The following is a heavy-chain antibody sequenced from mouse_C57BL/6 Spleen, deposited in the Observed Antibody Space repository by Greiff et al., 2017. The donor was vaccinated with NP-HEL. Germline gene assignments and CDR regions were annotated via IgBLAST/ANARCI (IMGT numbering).Heavy chain of an antibody. J-gene: IGHJ4*01. CDR2: INPSTGGT. V-gene: IGHV1-42*01. Sequence: EVKLQESGPELVKPGASVKISCKASGYSFTGYYMNWVKQSPEKSLEWIGEINPSTGGTTYNQKFKAKATLTVDKSSSTAYMQLKSLTSEDSAVYYCAQGIATVVATGAMDYWGQGTSVTVSS. D-gene: IGHD1-1*01. CDR1: GYSFTGYY. CDR3: AQGIATVVATGAMDY.